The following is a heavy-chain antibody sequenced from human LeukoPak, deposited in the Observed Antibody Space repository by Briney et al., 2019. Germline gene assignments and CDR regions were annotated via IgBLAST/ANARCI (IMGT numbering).Heavy chain of an antibody. CDR1: GGSISSYY. CDR2: IYYSGST. CDR3: AITYYYDSSGYRTPSRAFDI. V-gene: IGHV4-59*08. Sequence: SETLSLTCTVSGGSISSYYWSWIRQPPGKGLEWIGYIYYSGSTNYNPSLKSRVTISVDTSKNQFSLKLSSVTAADTAVYYCAITYYYDSSGYRTPSRAFDIWGQGTMVTVSS. D-gene: IGHD3-22*01. J-gene: IGHJ3*02.